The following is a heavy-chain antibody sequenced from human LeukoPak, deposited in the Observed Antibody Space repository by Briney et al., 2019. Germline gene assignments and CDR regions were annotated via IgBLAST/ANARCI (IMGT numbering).Heavy chain of an antibody. CDR2: ISYDGSNK. D-gene: IGHD1-1*01. Sequence: GGSLRLSCAASGFTFSSYAMHWVRQAPGKGLEWVAVISYDGSNKYYADSVKGRFTISRDNSKNTLYLQMNSLRAEDTAVYYCARDRVEAGTTKDGMDVWGQGTTVTVSS. CDR1: GFTFSSYA. CDR3: ARDRVEAGTTKDGMDV. J-gene: IGHJ6*02. V-gene: IGHV3-30*04.